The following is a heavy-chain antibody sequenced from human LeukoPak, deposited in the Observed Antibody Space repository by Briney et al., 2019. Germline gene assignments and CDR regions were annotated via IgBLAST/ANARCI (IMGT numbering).Heavy chain of an antibody. J-gene: IGHJ4*02. CDR3: ARIDRAVAGTIDY. V-gene: IGHV4-59*08. CDR1: GGSISSYF. Sequence: TSETLSLTCTVSGGSISSYFWSWIRQPPGKGLEWIGYIYYSGSINYNPSLKSRVTMSVDTSKNQFSLKLSSVTAADTAVYYCARIDRAVAGTIDYWGQGTLVTVSS. CDR2: IYYSGSI. D-gene: IGHD6-19*01.